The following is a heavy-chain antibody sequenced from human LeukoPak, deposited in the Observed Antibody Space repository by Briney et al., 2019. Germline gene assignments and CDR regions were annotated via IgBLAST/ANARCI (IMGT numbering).Heavy chain of an antibody. V-gene: IGHV4-61*02. CDR2: IYTSGST. CDR1: GGSISSGSYY. Sequence: PSETLSLTCTVSGGSISSGSYYWSWIRQPAGKGLEWIGRIYTSGSTNYNPSLKSRVTISADTSKNQYSLKLSSVRAADTAVYYCARDHYDSSVYDDAFDFWGQGTTVTVSS. J-gene: IGHJ3*01. D-gene: IGHD3-22*01. CDR3: ARDHYDSSVYDDAFDF.